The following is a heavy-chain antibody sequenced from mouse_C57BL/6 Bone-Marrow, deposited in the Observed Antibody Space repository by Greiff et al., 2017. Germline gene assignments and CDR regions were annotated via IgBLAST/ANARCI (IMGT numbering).Heavy chain of an antibody. CDR1: GFTFSDYG. J-gene: IGHJ4*01. Sequence: EVKVVESGGGLVQPGGSLKLSCAASGFTFSDYGMAWVRQAPRKGPEWVAFISNLAYSIYYADTVTGGFTISRENAKNTLYLEMSSLRSEDTAMYYCARWDYYAMDYWGQGTSVTVSS. V-gene: IGHV5-15*01. CDR3: ARWDYYAMDY. CDR2: ISNLAYSI.